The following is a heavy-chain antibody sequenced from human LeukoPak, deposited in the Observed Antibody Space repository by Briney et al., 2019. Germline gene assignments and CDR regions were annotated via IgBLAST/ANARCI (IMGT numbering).Heavy chain of an antibody. Sequence: PGGSLRHSCAASGFTFSSYSMNWVRQAPGKGLEWLSYISSSSSTIYYADSVKGRFTISRDDDKNSLYLQVNSLRDEDTAVYYCAREAPGAHNHFDYWGQGTLVTVSS. CDR3: AREAPGAHNHFDY. J-gene: IGHJ4*02. CDR2: ISSSSSTI. D-gene: IGHD1-26*01. CDR1: GFTFSSYS. V-gene: IGHV3-48*02.